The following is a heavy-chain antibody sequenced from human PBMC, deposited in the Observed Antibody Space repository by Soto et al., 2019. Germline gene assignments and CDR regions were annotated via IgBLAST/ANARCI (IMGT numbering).Heavy chain of an antibody. Sequence: SETLSLTCAVPGYSISSGYYWGWIRQPPGKGLEWIGRIYHSGSTYYNPSIKSRVTISVDTSKNQFSLKLSSVTAADTAVDYCARDGGVWFGELYSYYYYGMDVWGQGTTVTVS. V-gene: IGHV4-38-2*02. CDR3: ARDGGVWFGELYSYYYYGMDV. CDR2: IYHSGST. D-gene: IGHD3-10*01. CDR1: GYSISSGYY. J-gene: IGHJ6*02.